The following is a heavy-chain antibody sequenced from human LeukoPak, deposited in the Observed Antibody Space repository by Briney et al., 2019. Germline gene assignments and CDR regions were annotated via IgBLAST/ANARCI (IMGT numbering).Heavy chain of an antibody. CDR2: IGGSGSA. CDR1: GFTLSNYA. J-gene: IGHJ4*02. Sequence: GGSLRLSCAASGFTLSNYAMNWVRQAPGKGLEWVSGIGGSGSAYYTDSVKGRFSISRDNSKTTLYLQMDNLRAEDTAVYYCAKRGAEVGETVAPGDYWGQGTLLTVSS. V-gene: IGHV3-23*01. CDR3: AKRGAEVGETVAPGDY. D-gene: IGHD1-26*01.